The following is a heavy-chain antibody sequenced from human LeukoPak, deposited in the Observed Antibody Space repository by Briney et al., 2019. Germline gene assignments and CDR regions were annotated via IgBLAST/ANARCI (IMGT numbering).Heavy chain of an antibody. Sequence: PGGSLRLSCAASGFTFSSYGMSWVRQAPGKGLEWVSAISGSGGSTYYADSVKGRFTISRDNSKNTLYLQMNSLRAEDTAVYYCAKDLSWFGESQYSDYWGQGTLVTVSS. CDR1: GFTFSSYG. J-gene: IGHJ4*02. V-gene: IGHV3-23*01. CDR2: ISGSGGST. D-gene: IGHD3-10*01. CDR3: AKDLSWFGESQYSDY.